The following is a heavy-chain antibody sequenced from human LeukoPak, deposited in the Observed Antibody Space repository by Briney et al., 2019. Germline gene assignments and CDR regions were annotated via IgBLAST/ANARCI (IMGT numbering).Heavy chain of an antibody. V-gene: IGHV4-39*07. CDR3: ARAGRSDFGVVITPYYMDV. Sequence: PSETQSLTCTVSGGSISRSSFYWGWIRQPPGKGLEWMGNIYYSGSTYYNPSLKSRVTISIDTSKNQFSLKLSSVTAADTAVYYCARAGRSDFGVVITPYYMDVWGQGTTVTVSS. CDR1: GGSISRSSFY. D-gene: IGHD3-3*01. CDR2: IYYSGST. J-gene: IGHJ6*03.